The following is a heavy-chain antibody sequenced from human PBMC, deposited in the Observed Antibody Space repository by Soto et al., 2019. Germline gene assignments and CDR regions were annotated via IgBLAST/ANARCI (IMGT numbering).Heavy chain of an antibody. CDR2: ISAYNGNT. V-gene: IGHV1-18*01. CDR1: GYTFTSYG. Sequence: GASVKVSCKASGYTFTSYGISWVRQAPGQGLEWMGWISAYNGNTNYAQKLQGRVTMTTDTSTSTAYMELRSLRSDDTAVYYCARWPGILAAAGRNRYASSGKGTLVPVSS. J-gene: IGHJ5*02. D-gene: IGHD6-13*01. CDR3: ARWPGILAAAGRNRYAS.